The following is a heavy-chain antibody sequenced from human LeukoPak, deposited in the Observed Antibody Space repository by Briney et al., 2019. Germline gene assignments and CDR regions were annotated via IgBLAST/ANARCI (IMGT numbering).Heavy chain of an antibody. J-gene: IGHJ4*02. CDR2: IYHSGST. D-gene: IGHD6-6*01. CDR3: ARRRFISSSYFDY. CDR1: GGSISSSNYY. Sequence: SETLSLTCTVSGGSISSSNYYWGWIRQPPGKGLEWIGSIYHSGSTYYNPSLKSRVTMSVDTSKNQFSLRLSSVTAADTAVYYCARRRFISSSYFDYWGQGTLVTVSS. V-gene: IGHV4-39*07.